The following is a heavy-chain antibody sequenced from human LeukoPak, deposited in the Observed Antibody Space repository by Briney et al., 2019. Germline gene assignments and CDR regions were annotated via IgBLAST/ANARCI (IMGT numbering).Heavy chain of an antibody. V-gene: IGHV4-34*01. Sequence: SETLSLTCAVYGGSFSGYYWSWIRQPPGKGLEWIAEINHIGTTNHNPSLKSRVSVSTDTSKNQFFLKLTSVTAADSALYYCARLVVTAPQYHYYMDVWGEGTTVTVSS. J-gene: IGHJ6*03. CDR2: INHIGTT. CDR1: GGSFSGYY. CDR3: ARLVVTAPQYHYYMDV. D-gene: IGHD2-21*02.